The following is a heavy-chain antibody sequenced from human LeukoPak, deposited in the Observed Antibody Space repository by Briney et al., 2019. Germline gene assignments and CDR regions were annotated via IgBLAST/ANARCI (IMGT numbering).Heavy chain of an antibody. CDR1: GFTFSTYW. CDR2: LSTDGATT. CDR3: ARQVIPDNSLDI. J-gene: IGHJ3*02. Sequence: GGSLRLSCAASGFTFSTYWMHWVRQAPGKGLVWVSRLSTDGATTVYADSVKGRFTISRDNVKNVLYLQLSSLRAEDTAVYYCARQVIPDNSLDIWGPGTMVNVSS. V-gene: IGHV3-74*01. D-gene: IGHD2-2*01.